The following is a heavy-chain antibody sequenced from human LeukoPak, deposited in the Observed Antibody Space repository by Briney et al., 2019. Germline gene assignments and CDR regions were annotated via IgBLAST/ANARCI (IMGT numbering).Heavy chain of an antibody. V-gene: IGHV1-69*13. CDR3: ARTLVRKQLWTQGYYFYGMDV. D-gene: IGHD5-18*01. CDR1: GGTFSSYA. CDR2: IIPIFGTA. J-gene: IGHJ6*02. Sequence: SVKVSCKASGGTFSSYAISWVRQAPGQGLEWMGGIIPIFGTANYAQKFQGRVTITADESTSTAYMELSSLRSEDTAVYYCARTLVRKQLWTQGYYFYGMDVWGQGTTVTVSS.